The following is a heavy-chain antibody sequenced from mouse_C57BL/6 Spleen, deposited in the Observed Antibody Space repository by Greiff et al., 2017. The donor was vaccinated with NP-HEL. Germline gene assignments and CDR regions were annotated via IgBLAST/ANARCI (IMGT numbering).Heavy chain of an antibody. J-gene: IGHJ2*01. CDR2: FYPGSGSI. D-gene: IGHD1-1*01. CDR1: GYTFTEYT. Sequence: VQGVESGAELVKPGASVKLSCKASGYTFTEYTIHWVKQRSGQGLEWIGWFYPGSGSIKYNEKFKSKATLTVDKPSSTAYMQLSSLTSEDSAVYYCAKGAYYGSSPFDYWGQGTTLTVSS. CDR3: AKGAYYGSSPFDY. V-gene: IGHV1-62-2*01.